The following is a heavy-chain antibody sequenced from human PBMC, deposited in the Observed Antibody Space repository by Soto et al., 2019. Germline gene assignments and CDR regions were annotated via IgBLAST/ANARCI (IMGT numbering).Heavy chain of an antibody. CDR1: GFTFSSYW. Sequence: GGSLRLSCAASGFTFSSYWMHWVRQAPGKGLVWVSRVNSDGSSTSYADSVKGRFTISRDNAKNTLNLQMNSLRAEDTAVYYCATAKGSYGVDVWGEGTTVTVSS. J-gene: IGHJ6*04. CDR3: ATAKGSYGVDV. V-gene: IGHV3-74*01. CDR2: VNSDGSST.